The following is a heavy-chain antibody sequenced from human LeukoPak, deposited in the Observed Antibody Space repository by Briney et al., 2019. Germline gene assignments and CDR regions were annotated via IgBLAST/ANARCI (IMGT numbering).Heavy chain of an antibody. CDR1: GFTFSSYW. D-gene: IGHD3-16*01. CDR2: INHNGNVN. V-gene: IGHV3-7*03. J-gene: IGHJ6*02. CDR3: ARGGGLDV. Sequence: GGSLRLSCAASGFTFSSYWMNWARQAPGKGLEWVASINHNGNVNYYVDSVKGRFTISRDNAKNSLYVQMSNLRAEDTAVYFCARGGGLDVWGQGATVTVSS.